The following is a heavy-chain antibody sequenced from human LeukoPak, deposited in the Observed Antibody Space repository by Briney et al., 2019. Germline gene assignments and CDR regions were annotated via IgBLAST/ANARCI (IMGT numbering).Heavy chain of an antibody. V-gene: IGHV1-18*01. D-gene: IGHD4-17*01. Sequence: ASVKVSCKASGGTFSSYAISWVRQAPGQGLEWMGWISAYNGNTNYAQKLQGRVTMTTDTSTSTAYMELRSLRSDDTAVYYCARDIFYGDYGVDYWGQGTLVTVSS. J-gene: IGHJ4*02. CDR1: GGTFSSYA. CDR2: ISAYNGNT. CDR3: ARDIFYGDYGVDY.